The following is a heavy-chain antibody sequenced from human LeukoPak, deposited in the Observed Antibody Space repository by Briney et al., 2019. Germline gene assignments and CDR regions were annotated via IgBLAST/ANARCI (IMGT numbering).Heavy chain of an antibody. Sequence: SETLSLTCAVYGGSFSGYYWSWIRQPPRKGLGWIGEINHSGSTNYTPSLKSRVTISVDTSKNQFSLKLSSVTAADTAVYYCARGHSSSWYAPGWFDPWGQGTLVTVSS. CDR1: GGSFSGYY. CDR2: INHSGST. D-gene: IGHD6-13*01. V-gene: IGHV4-34*01. J-gene: IGHJ5*02. CDR3: ARGHSSSWYAPGWFDP.